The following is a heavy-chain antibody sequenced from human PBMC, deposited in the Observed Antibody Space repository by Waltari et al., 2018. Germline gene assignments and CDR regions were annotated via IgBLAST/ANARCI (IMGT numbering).Heavy chain of an antibody. Sequence: QITLKESGPTLVKPTQTLTLTCTFSGFSLSTSGVGVGWIRQPPGKALEWLALIYWNDDKRYSPSLKSRLTITKDTSKNQVVLTMTNMDPVDTATYYCAHVSRYFDWLFHNGMDVWGQGTTVTVSS. CDR2: IYWNDDK. V-gene: IGHV2-5*01. CDR1: GFSLSTSGVG. CDR3: AHVSRYFDWLFHNGMDV. D-gene: IGHD3-9*01. J-gene: IGHJ6*02.